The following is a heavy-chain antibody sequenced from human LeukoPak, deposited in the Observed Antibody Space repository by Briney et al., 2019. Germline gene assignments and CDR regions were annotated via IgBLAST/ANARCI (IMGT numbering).Heavy chain of an antibody. D-gene: IGHD6-13*01. CDR2: FDPEVGET. CDR3: ATYSSIASPTSFDY. CDR1: GYTLTELS. Sequence: ASVKVSCKVSGYTLTELSMHWVRQAPGKGLEWMGGFDPEVGETIYAQKFQGRVTMTEDTSPDTAYMELSSLRSEDTAVYYCATYSSIASPTSFDYWGQGTLVTVSS. J-gene: IGHJ4*02. V-gene: IGHV1-24*01.